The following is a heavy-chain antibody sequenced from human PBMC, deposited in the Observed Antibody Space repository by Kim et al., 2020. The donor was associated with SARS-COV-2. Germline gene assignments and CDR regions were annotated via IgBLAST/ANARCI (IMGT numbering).Heavy chain of an antibody. D-gene: IGHD6-13*01. Sequence: GGSLRLSCAASGFTFDDYTMHWVRQAPGKGLEWVSLLSWDGGSTYYADSVKGRFTISRDNSKNSLYLQMNSLRTEDTALYYCAKGGHSSSWYHIDYWGQGTLVTVSS. CDR3: AKGGHSSSWYHIDY. J-gene: IGHJ4*02. CDR2: LSWDGGST. CDR1: GFTFDDYT. V-gene: IGHV3-43*01.